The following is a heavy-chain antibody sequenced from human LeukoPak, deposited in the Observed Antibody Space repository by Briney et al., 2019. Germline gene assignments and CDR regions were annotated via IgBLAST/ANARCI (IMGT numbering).Heavy chain of an antibody. D-gene: IGHD4-11*01. CDR1: GGSISSYY. Sequence: SETLSLTCTVSGGSISSYYWSWIRQPAGKGLEWIGRIYTNGGTKYNPSLKSRVTMSVDTSKNQFFLKLNSVTAADTAVYYCARDVVTTVTTFDPWGQGTPVTVSS. CDR2: IYTNGGT. CDR3: ARDVVTTVTTFDP. V-gene: IGHV4-4*07. J-gene: IGHJ5*02.